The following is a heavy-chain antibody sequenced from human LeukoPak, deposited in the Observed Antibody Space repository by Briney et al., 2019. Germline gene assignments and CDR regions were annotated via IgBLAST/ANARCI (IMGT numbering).Heavy chain of an antibody. J-gene: IGHJ4*02. V-gene: IGHV3-23*01. CDR3: AREYDFWSGYYTHFDY. D-gene: IGHD3-3*01. Sequence: GGSLRLSCAASGFTFSSYAMSWVRQAPGKGLEWVSAISGSGGSTYYADSVKGRFTISRDNSKNTLYPQMNSLRAEDTAVYYCAREYDFWSGYYTHFDYWGQGTLVTVSS. CDR1: GFTFSSYA. CDR2: ISGSGGST.